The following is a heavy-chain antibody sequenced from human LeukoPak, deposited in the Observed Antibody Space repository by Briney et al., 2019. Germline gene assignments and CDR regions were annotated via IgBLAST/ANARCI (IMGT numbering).Heavy chain of an antibody. J-gene: IGHJ4*02. CDR1: GGYIRSFF. Sequence: SETLSLTCTVSGGYIRSFFWRWLRPPPPKGLAWIGCIYYCGSTNYHPSLPQQFTLSVDRSINQFFLKQSALCAPRSPGYYSGSTNYNPSLKSRVTISVDTSKNQFSLKLSSVTAADTAVYYCARVRGYSSDWYMYLDYWGQGTLVTVSS. CDR3: GSTNYNPSLKSRVTISVDTSKNQFSLKLSSVTAADTAVYYCARVRGYSSDWYMYLDY. CDR2: IYYCGST. V-gene: IGHV4-59*08. D-gene: IGHD3-10*01.